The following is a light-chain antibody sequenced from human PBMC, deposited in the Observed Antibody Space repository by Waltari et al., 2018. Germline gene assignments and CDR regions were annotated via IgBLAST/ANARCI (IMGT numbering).Light chain of an antibody. CDR1: QPISRS. CDR3: QQSVIPPFT. J-gene: IGKJ3*01. V-gene: IGKV1-39*01. CDR2: TAS. Sequence: DIQMTQSPSSLTASVGDRVSITCRASQPISRSLNWYHVKSGKAPKLLIYTASTLQSGVPSRFSGAGSETDFTLTISSLQLEDSATYYCQQSVIPPFTFGPGTKVAV.